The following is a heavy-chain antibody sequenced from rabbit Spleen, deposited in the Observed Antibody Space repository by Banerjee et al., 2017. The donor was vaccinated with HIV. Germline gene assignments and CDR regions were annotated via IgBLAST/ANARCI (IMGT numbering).Heavy chain of an antibody. J-gene: IGHJ4*01. Sequence: QEQLEESGGGLVKPEGSLTLTCKASGFSFSDRDVMCWVRRAPGKGLEWIACIDVVKSGASYYASWAKGRFTISKTSSTTVTLQMTSLTAADTATYFCARDSAGREDFNLWGPGTLVTVS. CDR3: ARDSAGREDFNL. CDR2: IDVVKSGAS. D-gene: IGHD4-2*01. V-gene: IGHV1S45*01. CDR1: GFSFSDRDV.